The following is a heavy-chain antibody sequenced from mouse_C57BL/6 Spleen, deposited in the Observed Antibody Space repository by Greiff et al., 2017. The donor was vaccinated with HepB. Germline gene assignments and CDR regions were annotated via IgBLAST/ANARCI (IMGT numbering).Heavy chain of an antibody. Sequence: VQLQQPGAELVRPGTSVKLSCKASGYTFTSYWVHWVKQRPGQGLEWIGVIDPSDSYTNYNQKFKGKATLTVDTSSSTAYMQLSSLTSEDSAVYYCARSQLVFDYWGQGTTLTVSS. V-gene: IGHV1-59*01. CDR1: GYTFTSYW. CDR3: ARSQLVFDY. D-gene: IGHD4-1*02. CDR2: IDPSDSYT. J-gene: IGHJ2*01.